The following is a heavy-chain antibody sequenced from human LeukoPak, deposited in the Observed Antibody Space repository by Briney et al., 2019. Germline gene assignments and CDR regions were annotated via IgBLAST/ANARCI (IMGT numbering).Heavy chain of an antibody. CDR1: GGSISSSSYY. CDR2: IYYSGST. CDR3: ARDAPCGGDCYPNY. D-gene: IGHD2-21*02. V-gene: IGHV4-39*07. Sequence: SETLSLTCTVSGGSISSSSYYWGWIRQPPGKGLEWIGSIYYSGSTYYNPSLKSRVTISVDTSKNQFSLKLSSVTAADTAVYYCARDAPCGGDCYPNYWGQGTLVTVSS. J-gene: IGHJ4*02.